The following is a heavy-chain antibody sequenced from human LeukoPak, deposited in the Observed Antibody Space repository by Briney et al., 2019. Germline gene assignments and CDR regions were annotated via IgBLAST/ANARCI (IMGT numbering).Heavy chain of an antibody. CDR2: IKSKTDGGTT. D-gene: IGHD5-12*01. CDR1: GFTFSNAW. V-gene: IGHV3-15*01. CDR3: TTGVATIYYYYGMDV. Sequence: GGSLRLSCAASGFTFSNAWVSWVRQAPGKGLEWVGRIKSKTDGGTTDYAAPVKGRFTISRDDSKNTLYLQMNSLKTEDTAVYCCTTGVATIYYYYGMDVWGQGTTVTVSS. J-gene: IGHJ6*02.